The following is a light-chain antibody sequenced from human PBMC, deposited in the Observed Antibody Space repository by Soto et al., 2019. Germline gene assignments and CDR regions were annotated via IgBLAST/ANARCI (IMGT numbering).Light chain of an antibody. Sequence: EIVLTQSPGTLSLSPGERATLSCRASQSVCSSYLAWYQQKPGQAPRLLIYGASSRATGLPDRFSGSGSGTDFTLTISRLEPEDFAVYYCQQYGSSPTWTFGQGTKVEIK. CDR2: GAS. J-gene: IGKJ1*01. CDR1: QSVCSSY. CDR3: QQYGSSPTWT. V-gene: IGKV3-20*01.